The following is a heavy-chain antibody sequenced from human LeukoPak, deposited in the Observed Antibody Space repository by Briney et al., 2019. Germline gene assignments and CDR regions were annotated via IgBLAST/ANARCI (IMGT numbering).Heavy chain of an antibody. CDR3: TSAKPIPYYYYYMDV. CDR2: IRSKAYGGTT. V-gene: IGHV3-49*04. J-gene: IGHJ6*03. CDR1: GFTFGDYA. Sequence: GGSLRLSCTASGFTFGDYAMSWVRQAPGKGLEWVGFIRSKAYGGTTEYAASVKGRFTISRDDSKSIAYLQMNSLKTEDTAVYYCTSAKPIPYYYYYMDVWGKGTTVTVSS.